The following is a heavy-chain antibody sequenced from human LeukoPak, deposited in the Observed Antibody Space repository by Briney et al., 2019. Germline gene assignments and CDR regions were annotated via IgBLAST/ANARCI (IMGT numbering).Heavy chain of an antibody. CDR1: GFTFDDYA. CDR2: ISWNSGGI. D-gene: IGHD3-10*01. Sequence: PGGSLRLSCAASGFTFDDYAMHWVRQAPGKGLEWVSGISWNSGGIGYADSVKGRFIISRDNAKNSLYLQMNSLRAEDTALYYCAKGMPGSSSFDYWGQGTLVTVSS. CDR3: AKGMPGSSSFDY. V-gene: IGHV3-9*01. J-gene: IGHJ4*02.